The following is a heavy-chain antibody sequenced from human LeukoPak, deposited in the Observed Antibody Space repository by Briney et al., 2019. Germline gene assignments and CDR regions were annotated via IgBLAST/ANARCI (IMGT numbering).Heavy chain of an antibody. CDR1: GYTFTGYY. CDR3: ARLGRTPRPDYYYYMDV. J-gene: IGHJ6*03. CDR2: INPNSGGT. V-gene: IGHV1-2*06. Sequence: ASVKVSCKASGYTFTGYYMHWVRQAPGQGLEWMGRINPNSGGTNYAQKFQGRVTMTRNTSISTAYMELSSLRSEDTAVYYCARLGRTPRPDYYYYMDVWGKGTTVTVSS.